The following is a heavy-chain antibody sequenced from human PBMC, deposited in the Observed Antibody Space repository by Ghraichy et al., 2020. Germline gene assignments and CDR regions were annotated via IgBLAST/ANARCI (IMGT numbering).Heavy chain of an antibody. CDR1: GYSISSAYY. J-gene: IGHJ4*02. Sequence: SETLSLTCTVSGYSISSAYYWGWVRQTPGKGLEWIGSTSHSGNTFYNPSLKTRVTISVDTSNNQFSLKMTSVTAADTAVYFCGRIGLGGLTSHLDNWGQGTLVTVSS. V-gene: IGHV4-38-2*02. CDR3: GRIGLGGLTSHLDN. D-gene: IGHD3-16*01. CDR2: TSHSGNT.